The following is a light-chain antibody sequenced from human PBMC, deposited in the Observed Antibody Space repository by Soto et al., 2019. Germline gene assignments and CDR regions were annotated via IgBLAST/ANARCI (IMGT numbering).Light chain of an antibody. J-gene: IGKJ1*01. CDR2: GAS. CDR3: QQYGGSPRT. Sequence: EIVLTQSPDTLSLSPGERATLSCRASQSVTSHYLAWYQQKPGQAPRLLIYGASSRATGIPDRFSGSGSGTDFTLTISRLETEDFAVYYCQQYGGSPRTFGQGTKVEIK. CDR1: QSVTSHY. V-gene: IGKV3-20*01.